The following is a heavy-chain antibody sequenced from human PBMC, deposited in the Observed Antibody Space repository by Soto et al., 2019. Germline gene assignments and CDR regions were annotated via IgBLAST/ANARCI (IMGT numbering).Heavy chain of an antibody. CDR3: ATHTYYYDSSGYPHAFDI. V-gene: IGHV5-51*01. J-gene: IGHJ3*02. CDR1: GYSFTSYW. D-gene: IGHD3-22*01. CDR2: IYPGDSDT. Sequence: PGESLKISCKGSGYSFTSYWIAWVRQVPGKGLELMGAIYPGDSDTRYSPSFQGQVTISADKSISTAYLQWSSLKASDTAMYYCATHTYYYDSSGYPHAFDIWGQGTMVTVSS.